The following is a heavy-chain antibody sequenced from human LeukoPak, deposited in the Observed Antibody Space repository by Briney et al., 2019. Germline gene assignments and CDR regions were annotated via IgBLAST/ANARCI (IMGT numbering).Heavy chain of an antibody. CDR2: MDWNGDK. Sequence: SGAALAKPSETLTLTCTFSRVLLSPIAMRMSWIRQPQGKDLEWLGRMDWNGDKLYRTSLHNRLTISKDTSKIQVVLTMTNMDPVDTSTYYCARSSNSGGWYDVDYWGQGTLVSVSS. J-gene: IGHJ4*02. D-gene: IGHD6-19*01. V-gene: IGHV2-70*04. CDR1: RVLLSPIAMR. CDR3: ARSSNSGGWYDVDY.